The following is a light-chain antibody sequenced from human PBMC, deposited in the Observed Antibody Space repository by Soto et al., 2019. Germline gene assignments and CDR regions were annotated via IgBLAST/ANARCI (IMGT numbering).Light chain of an antibody. CDR2: DAY. V-gene: IGKV3-11*01. J-gene: IGKJ5*01. CDR1: QSFRGL. Sequence: EVVLTQSPVTLHLYPGEIATLSCRASQSFRGLLAWYQQKPGQAPRLLIYDAYNRATGIPPRFSGSESGTDFTLTIIILEPEDYAVYYCQQRHAWPITLGQWTRLE. CDR3: QQRHAWPIT.